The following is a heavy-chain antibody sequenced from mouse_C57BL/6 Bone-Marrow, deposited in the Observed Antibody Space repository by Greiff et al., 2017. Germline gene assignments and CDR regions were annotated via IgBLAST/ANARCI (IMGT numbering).Heavy chain of an antibody. Sequence: EVMLVESGGGLVQPKGSLKLSCAASGFSFNTYAMNWVRQAPGKGLEWVARIRSKSNNYATYYADSVKDRFTISRDDSESMLYLQMNNLKTEDTAMYYCVRHPYYNAMDYWGQGTSVTVSS. D-gene: IGHD2-12*01. CDR2: IRSKSNNYAT. CDR3: VRHPYYNAMDY. V-gene: IGHV10-1*01. J-gene: IGHJ4*01. CDR1: GFSFNTYA.